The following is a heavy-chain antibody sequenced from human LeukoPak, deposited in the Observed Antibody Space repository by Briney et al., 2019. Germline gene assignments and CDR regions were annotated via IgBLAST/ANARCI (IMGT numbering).Heavy chain of an antibody. Sequence: GGSLRLSCAASGFTFSSYSMNWVRLAPGKGLEWVSSISSSSSYIYYADSVKGRFTISRDNAKNSLYLQMNSLRAEDTAVYYCARGAVDALDYWGQGTLVTVSS. J-gene: IGHJ4*02. CDR2: ISSSSSYI. CDR1: GFTFSSYS. D-gene: IGHD6-19*01. V-gene: IGHV3-21*01. CDR3: ARGAVDALDY.